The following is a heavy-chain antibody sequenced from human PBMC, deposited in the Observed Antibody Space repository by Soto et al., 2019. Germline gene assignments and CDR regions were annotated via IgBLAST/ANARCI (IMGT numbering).Heavy chain of an antibody. Sequence: SGGSLRLSCTVSGFTFDDYAMSWVRQAPGKGLEWVGFISSQAFGGTTEYAASVEGRFTISTDESKTIAYLQMNSLKAADTAVYFCATVYFPDRSADYYFDYWGQGNLVTVSS. CDR2: ISSQAFGGTT. CDR1: GFTFDDYA. CDR3: ATVYFPDRSADYYFDY. D-gene: IGHD3-22*01. V-gene: IGHV3-49*04. J-gene: IGHJ4*02.